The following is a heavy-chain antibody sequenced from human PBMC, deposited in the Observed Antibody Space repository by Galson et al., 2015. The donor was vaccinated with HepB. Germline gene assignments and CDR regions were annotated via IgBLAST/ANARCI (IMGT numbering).Heavy chain of an antibody. CDR2: ISSNGGST. J-gene: IGHJ4*02. CDR3: ARGGMVRGVPGAY. V-gene: IGHV3-64*01. CDR1: GFTFSSYA. D-gene: IGHD3-10*01. Sequence: SLRLSCAASGFTFSSYAMHWVRQAPGKGLEYVSAISSNGGSTYYANSVKGRFTISRDNSKNTLYLQMGSLRAEDTAVYYCARGGMVRGVPGAYWGQGTLVTVSS.